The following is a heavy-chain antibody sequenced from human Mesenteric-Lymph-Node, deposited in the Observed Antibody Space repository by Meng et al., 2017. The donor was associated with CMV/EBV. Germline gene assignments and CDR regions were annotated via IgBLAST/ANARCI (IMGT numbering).Heavy chain of an antibody. CDR3: AKSDSSGYYYIEY. CDR2: ISGKGGRT. V-gene: IGHV3-23*01. CDR1: GFTLRSKA. D-gene: IGHD3-22*01. Sequence: GGSLRPSCAASGFTLRSKAMTWVRQAPGKGLEWVSGISGKGGRTNYAASVRGRFTISRDNSKNTLYLQMNSLGVGDTAIYFWAKSDSSGYYYIEYWGQGTLVTVSS. J-gene: IGHJ4*02.